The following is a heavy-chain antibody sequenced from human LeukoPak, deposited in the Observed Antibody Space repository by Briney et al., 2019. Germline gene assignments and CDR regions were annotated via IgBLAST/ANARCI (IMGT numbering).Heavy chain of an antibody. V-gene: IGHV3-7*01. CDR1: GFTFSSYW. CDR2: IKQDGSEK. CDR3: ARDLTVTSTCWFDR. Sequence: GGSLRLSCAASGFTFSSYWMTWVRQAPGKGLEWVANIKQDGSEKHYVDSVKGRFTVSRDNAKNSLYLQMNSLRAEDTAVYYCARDLTVTSTCWFDRWGQGTLVTVSS. D-gene: IGHD4-11*01. J-gene: IGHJ5*02.